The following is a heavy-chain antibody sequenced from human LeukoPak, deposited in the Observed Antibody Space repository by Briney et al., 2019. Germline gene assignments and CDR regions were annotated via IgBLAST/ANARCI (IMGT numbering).Heavy chain of an antibody. V-gene: IGHV1-69*04. CDR3: ASGTAGSGSYYTTGY. Sequence: SVKVSCKASGGTFSSYAISWVRQAPGQGLEWKGRIIPILGIANYAQKFQGRVTITADKSTSTAYMELSSLRSEDTAVYYCASGTAGSGSYYTTGYWGQGTLVTVSS. CDR2: IIPILGIA. J-gene: IGHJ4*02. CDR1: GGTFSSYA. D-gene: IGHD3-10*01.